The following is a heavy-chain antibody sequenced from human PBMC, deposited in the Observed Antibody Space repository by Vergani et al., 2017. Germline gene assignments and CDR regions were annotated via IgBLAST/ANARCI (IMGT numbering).Heavy chain of an antibody. CDR2: IYTSGST. V-gene: IGHV4-61*02. CDR1: GGSISSGSYY. CDR3: ARDHYYGSGRYYNGYYYYGMDV. Sequence: QVQLQESGPGLVKPSQTLSLTCTVSGGSISSGSYYWSWIRQPAGKGLEWIGRIYTSGSTNYNPSLKSRVTISVDTSKNQFSLKLSSVTAADTAVYYCARDHYYGSGRYYNGYYYYGMDVWGQGTTVTVSS. J-gene: IGHJ6*02. D-gene: IGHD3-10*01.